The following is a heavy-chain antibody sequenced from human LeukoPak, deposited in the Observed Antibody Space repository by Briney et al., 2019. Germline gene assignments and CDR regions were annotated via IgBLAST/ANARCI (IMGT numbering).Heavy chain of an antibody. D-gene: IGHD3-22*01. CDR3: VTNSFDSSAYYPDFDY. Sequence: GGSLRLSCAASGFTFSSYARNWVRQAPLNGLECVCAISGSGRNTYYADTVKGRFTISRDNSKNTLYLQMNSLRAEDSAVYYCVTNSFDSSAYYPDFDYWGQGALVTVSS. V-gene: IGHV3-23*01. J-gene: IGHJ4*02. CDR1: GFTFSSYA. CDR2: ISGSGRNT.